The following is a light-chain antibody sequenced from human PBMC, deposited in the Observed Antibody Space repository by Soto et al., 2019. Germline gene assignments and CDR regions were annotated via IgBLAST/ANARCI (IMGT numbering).Light chain of an antibody. CDR2: DAS. CDR1: QSIRTW. J-gene: IGKJ1*01. V-gene: IGKV1-5*01. CDR3: QQYHNYPRT. Sequence: DLQMTQSPSTLSASVGDRVTITCRASQSIRTWLAWYQHKPGKAPKFLIYDASTVESGVPSRFSGSGSGTEFTLTISDLQPDDFATYYCQQYHNYPRTFGQGTRVEIK.